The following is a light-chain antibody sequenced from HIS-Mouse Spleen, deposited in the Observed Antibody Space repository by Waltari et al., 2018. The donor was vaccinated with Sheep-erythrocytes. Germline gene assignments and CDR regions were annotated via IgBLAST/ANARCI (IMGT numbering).Light chain of an antibody. CDR2: DVS. J-gene: IGLJ1*01. CDR3: CSYAGSYNHV. Sequence: QSALTQPRSVSGAPGQSVTISFTGTSRYVGGYNHVPWYQQHPGKAPKLMIYDVSKRPSGVPDRFSGSKSGNTASLTISGLQAEDEADYYCCSYAGSYNHVFATGTKVTVL. V-gene: IGLV2-11*01. CDR1: SRYVGGYNH.